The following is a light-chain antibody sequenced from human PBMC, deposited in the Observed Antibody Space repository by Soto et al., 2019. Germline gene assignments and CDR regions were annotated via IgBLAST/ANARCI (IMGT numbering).Light chain of an antibody. CDR3: QQRSNWPWT. Sequence: ETVLTQSAATLSLSPGERATLSGRASQSVSSYLAWYQQKPGQAPRLLIYDASNRATGIPARFSGSGSGTDFTLTISSLEPEDFAVYYCQQRSNWPWTFGQGTKVDIK. J-gene: IGKJ1*01. CDR2: DAS. V-gene: IGKV3-11*01. CDR1: QSVSSY.